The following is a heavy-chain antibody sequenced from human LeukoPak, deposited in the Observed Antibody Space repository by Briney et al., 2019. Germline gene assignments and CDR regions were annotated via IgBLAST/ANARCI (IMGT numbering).Heavy chain of an antibody. D-gene: IGHD6-19*01. J-gene: IGHJ4*02. V-gene: IGHV3-23*01. CDR2: ISGSGDST. CDR3: AILIAVAGPATFY. CDR1: GFTFSSYA. Sequence: GGSLRLSCAASGFTFSSYAMSWVCQAPGKGLQWVSSISGSGDSTYYADSVKGRFTISRDNSNNTLYLQMNSLRAEDTAVYYCAILIAVAGPATFYWGQGTMVTVSS.